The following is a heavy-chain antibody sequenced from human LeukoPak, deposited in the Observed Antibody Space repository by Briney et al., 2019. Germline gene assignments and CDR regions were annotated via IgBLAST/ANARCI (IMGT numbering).Heavy chain of an antibody. CDR1: GYTFTSYY. V-gene: IGHV1-46*01. CDR2: INPSGGST. Sequence: ASVKVSCKASGYTFTSYYMHWVRQAPGQGLEWMGIINPSGGSTSYAQKFQGRVTMTRDTSTSTVYMELSSLRSEDTAVYYCARAPKGDWELLEHAFDIWGQGTMVTVSS. CDR3: ARAPKGDWELLEHAFDI. D-gene: IGHD1-26*01. J-gene: IGHJ3*02.